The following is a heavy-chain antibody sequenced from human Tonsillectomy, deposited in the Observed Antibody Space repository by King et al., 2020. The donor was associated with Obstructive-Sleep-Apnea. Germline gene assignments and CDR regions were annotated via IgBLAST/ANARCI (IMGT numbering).Heavy chain of an antibody. CDR1: GFSLSTSGVG. CDR2: IYCDDDE. D-gene: IGHD2-15*01. J-gene: IGHJ4*02. CDR3: AHSKASGGQGEIDY. Sequence: TLKESGPTLVKPTQTLTLTCTFSGFSLSTSGVGVAWIRQPPGKSLEWLALIYCDDDERYSPSLKSRLTISKDTSKNQVVLTMTNMDPVDTATYYCAHSKASGGQGEIDYWGQGTLVTVSS. V-gene: IGHV2-5*02.